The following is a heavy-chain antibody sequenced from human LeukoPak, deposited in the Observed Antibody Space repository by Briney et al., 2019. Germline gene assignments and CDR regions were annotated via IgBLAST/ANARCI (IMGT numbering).Heavy chain of an antibody. D-gene: IGHD4-23*01. V-gene: IGHV3-48*01. J-gene: IGHJ3*02. CDR1: GSTFSDYS. Sequence: GGSLRLSCAASGSTFSDYSMHWVRQAPGKGLEWISYISLSSSAIYYADSVEGRFTISRDNGKNSLFLQMNSLRAEDTAVYYCASTIQPGGNVVLGAFDIWGQGTMVTVSS. CDR2: ISLSSSAI. CDR3: ASTIQPGGNVVLGAFDI.